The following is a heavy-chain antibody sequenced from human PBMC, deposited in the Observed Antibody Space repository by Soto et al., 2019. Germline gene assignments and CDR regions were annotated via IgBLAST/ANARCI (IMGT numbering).Heavy chain of an antibody. Sequence: ASVKVSCKASGGTFSSYTISWVRQAPGQGLEWMGRIIPILGIANYAQKFQGRVTITADKSTSTAYMELSSLRSEDTAVYYCASLPRQNYYGSGSPNPAYWGQGTLVTVSS. CDR2: IIPILGIA. V-gene: IGHV1-69*02. CDR3: ASLPRQNYYGSGSPNPAY. D-gene: IGHD3-10*01. J-gene: IGHJ4*02. CDR1: GGTFSSYT.